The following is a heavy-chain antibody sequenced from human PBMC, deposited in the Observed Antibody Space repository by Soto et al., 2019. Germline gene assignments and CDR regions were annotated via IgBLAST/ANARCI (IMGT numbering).Heavy chain of an antibody. CDR3: ARIALHKHYDSSGKDNAFDI. J-gene: IGHJ3*02. CDR1: GGSISSYY. V-gene: IGHV4-59*01. CDR2: IYYSGST. D-gene: IGHD3-22*01. Sequence: PSETLSLTCTVSGGSISSYYWSWIRQPPGKGLEWIGYIYYSGSTNYDPSLKSRVTISVDTSKNQFSLKLSSVTAADTAVYYCARIALHKHYDSSGKDNAFDIWGQGTMVTVSS.